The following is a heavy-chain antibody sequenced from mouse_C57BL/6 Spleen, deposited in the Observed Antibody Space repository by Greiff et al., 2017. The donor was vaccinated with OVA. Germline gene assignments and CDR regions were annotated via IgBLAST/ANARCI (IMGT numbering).Heavy chain of an antibody. Sequence: QVQLQQPGAELVRPGSSVKLSCKASGYTFTSYWMDWVKQRPGQGLEWIGNISPSDSETHYNQKFKDKATLTVDKSSSTAYMQLSSLTSEDSAVYYCARLYDGYSWYFDVWGTGTTVTVSS. V-gene: IGHV1-61*01. D-gene: IGHD2-3*01. CDR1: GYTFTSYW. J-gene: IGHJ1*03. CDR3: ARLYDGYSWYFDV. CDR2: ISPSDSET.